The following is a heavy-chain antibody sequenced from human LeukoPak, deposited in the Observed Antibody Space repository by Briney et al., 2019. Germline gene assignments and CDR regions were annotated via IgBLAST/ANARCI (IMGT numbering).Heavy chain of an antibody. Sequence: GGSLRLSCEASGFAFNNFALTWVRQGPGKGLEWVSSISGSGSGTYYTDSVKGRFTISRDNSNNTMYLQLNSLRVEDTAVYYCAKEKAGFGELIALGLDVWGQGTTVIVS. J-gene: IGHJ6*02. D-gene: IGHD3-10*01. CDR2: ISGSGSGT. CDR3: AKEKAGFGELIALGLDV. CDR1: GFAFNNFA. V-gene: IGHV3-23*01.